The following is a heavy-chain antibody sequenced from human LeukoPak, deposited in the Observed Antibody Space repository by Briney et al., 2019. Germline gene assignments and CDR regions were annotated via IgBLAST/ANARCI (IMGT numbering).Heavy chain of an antibody. CDR1: GFTFSSYW. D-gene: IGHD3-22*01. Sequence: GGSLRLSCATSGFTFSSYWMHWVRQVPGRGLVWVSRINSDGSITDYADSVKGRFTIARDTAQNTLHLQMNSLRVEDTAMYYCAREPGGYYDSSGFLDDWGQGTLVTVSS. J-gene: IGHJ4*02. CDR3: AREPGGYYDSSGFLDD. CDR2: INSDGSIT. V-gene: IGHV3-74*01.